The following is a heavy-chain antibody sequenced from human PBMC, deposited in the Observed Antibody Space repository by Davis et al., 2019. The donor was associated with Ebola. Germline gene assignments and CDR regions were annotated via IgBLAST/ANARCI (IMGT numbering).Heavy chain of an antibody. D-gene: IGHD1-26*01. CDR1: GFTFKTYG. V-gene: IGHV3-23*01. J-gene: IGHJ4*02. Sequence: GESLKISCAASGFTFKTYGMNWVRQAPGKGLEWVSGISGNGRATYYADSVKGRFTISRDKSMNTLDLQMNSLTAEDTAVYYCARELVAGRHHFDNWGQGTLVTVSS. CDR2: ISGNGRAT. CDR3: ARELVAGRHHFDN.